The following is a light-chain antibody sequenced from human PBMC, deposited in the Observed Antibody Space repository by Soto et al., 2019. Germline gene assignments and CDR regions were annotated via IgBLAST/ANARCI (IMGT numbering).Light chain of an antibody. Sequence: DIQLTQSPSFLSASVGDRVTITCRASQGISNYLAWYQQKPERAPKLLIYGASTLQSGVPSRFSGSGSGTDFTLTISSLQPEDFATYYCQRLNRYPTWTFGQGTKVDIK. CDR1: QGISNY. J-gene: IGKJ1*01. CDR3: QRLNRYPTWT. V-gene: IGKV1-9*01. CDR2: GAS.